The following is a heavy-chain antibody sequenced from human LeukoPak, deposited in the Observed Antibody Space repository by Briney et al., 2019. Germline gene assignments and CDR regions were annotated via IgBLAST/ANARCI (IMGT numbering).Heavy chain of an antibody. CDR2: INPNSGGT. Sequence: ASLKVSCKASGYTFTGHYIHWVRQAPGQGLEWMGWINPNSGGTNYQQKFQGRVTMTRDTSSSTVYMELSSLRPDDTATYYCARDRGPEWWGSFDFWGQGTPVTVSS. V-gene: IGHV1-2*02. J-gene: IGHJ4*02. CDR1: GYTFTGHY. D-gene: IGHD3-16*01. CDR3: ARDRGPEWWGSFDF.